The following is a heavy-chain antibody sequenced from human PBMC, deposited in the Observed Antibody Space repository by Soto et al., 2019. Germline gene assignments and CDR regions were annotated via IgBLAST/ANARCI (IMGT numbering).Heavy chain of an antibody. Sequence: SETLSLTCAVYGGSFSGYYCNWLRQPPGKGLEWIGEINHSGNTNYNPSLRSRVTISIDTSKNQLSLNLRSVSAADTAVYYCARGRGEFDAWGRGTPVTVSS. CDR1: GGSFSGYY. J-gene: IGHJ5*02. CDR3: ARGRGEFDA. D-gene: IGHD2-21*01. CDR2: INHSGNT. V-gene: IGHV4-34*01.